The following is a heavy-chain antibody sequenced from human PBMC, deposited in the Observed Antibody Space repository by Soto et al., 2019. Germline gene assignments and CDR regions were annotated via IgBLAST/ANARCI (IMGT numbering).Heavy chain of an antibody. D-gene: IGHD4-4*01. J-gene: IGHJ4*02. CDR2: IGGSGGNR. V-gene: IGHV3-23*01. CDR1: GFTFNAYA. CDR3: ARVASDYINSVDH. Sequence: EVQLLESGGGLVLPGGSLRLSCAASGFTFNAYAMTWVRQAPGKGLEWVSAIGGSGGNRYYAASVKGRFTISRDNSKDALDPQMNSLRVEDTAVYYCARVASDYINSVDHWGQGILVTVSS.